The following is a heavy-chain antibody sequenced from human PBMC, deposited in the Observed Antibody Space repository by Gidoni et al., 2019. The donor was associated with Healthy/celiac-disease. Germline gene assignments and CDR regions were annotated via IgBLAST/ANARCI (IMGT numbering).Heavy chain of an antibody. CDR3: AKESYYDSSGYYYVSYDY. J-gene: IGHJ4*02. Sequence: LVRQAPGKGLEWVSAISGSGGSTYYADSVKGRFTISRDNSKNTLYLQMNSLRAEDTAVYYCAKESYYDSSGYYYVSYDYWGQGTLVTVSS. D-gene: IGHD3-22*01. CDR2: ISGSGGST. V-gene: IGHV3-23*01.